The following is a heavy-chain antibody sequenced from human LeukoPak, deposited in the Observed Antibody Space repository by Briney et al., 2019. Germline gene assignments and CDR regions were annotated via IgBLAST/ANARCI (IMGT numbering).Heavy chain of an antibody. J-gene: IGHJ4*02. CDR3: ARGAHYHDSSEGYDY. V-gene: IGHV1-2*02. D-gene: IGHD3-22*01. Sequence: ASVNVSCKPSVYTFTVYYMHWVRQAPGQGLEWMGWINPNSRGTNYAQTFQGRVTMTRDTSSSTAYMEVSRLISSHRVVYYCARGAHYHDSSEGYDYWGQGALVTVSS. CDR1: VYTFTVYY. CDR2: INPNSRGT.